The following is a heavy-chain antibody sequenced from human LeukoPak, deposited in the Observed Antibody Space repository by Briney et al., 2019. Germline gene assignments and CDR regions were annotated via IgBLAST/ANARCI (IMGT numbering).Heavy chain of an antibody. CDR3: AKDEYCSSTSCYGSWDTMVRAEY. D-gene: IGHD2-2*01. J-gene: IGHJ4*02. Sequence: GRSLRLSCAASGFTFSSYGMHWVRQAPGKGLEWVAVISYDGSNKYYADSVKGRFTISRDNSKNTLYLQMNSLRAEDTAVYYCAKDEYCSSTSCYGSWDTMVRAEYWGQGTLVTVSS. CDR1: GFTFSSYG. CDR2: ISYDGSNK. V-gene: IGHV3-30*18.